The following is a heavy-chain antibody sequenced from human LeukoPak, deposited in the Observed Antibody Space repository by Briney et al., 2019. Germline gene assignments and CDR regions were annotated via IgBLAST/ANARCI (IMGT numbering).Heavy chain of an antibody. V-gene: IGHV1-2*02. J-gene: IGHJ6*02. D-gene: IGHD3-9*01. CDR3: ARDSPGYYDILTGYYPYYYGMDV. Sequence: ASVKVSCKASGYTFTGYYMHWVRQAPGQGLEWMGWINPNSGGTNYAQKFQGRVTMTRDTSISTAYMELSRLRSADTAVYYCARDSPGYYDILTGYYPYYYGMDVWGQGTTVTVSS. CDR2: INPNSGGT. CDR1: GYTFTGYY.